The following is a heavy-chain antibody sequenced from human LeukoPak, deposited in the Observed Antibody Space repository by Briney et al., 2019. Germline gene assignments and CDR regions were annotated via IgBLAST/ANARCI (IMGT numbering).Heavy chain of an antibody. CDR2: TYYRSKWYN. V-gene: IGHV6-1*01. D-gene: IGHD6-19*01. Sequence: QTLSLTCAISGDSVSSNSAAWNWIRQSPSRGLEWLGRTYYRSKWYNDYAVSVKSRITINPDTSKNQFSLQLNSVTPEDTAVYYCARESGWFPGFDYYYGMDVWGQGTTVTVSS. CDR3: ARESGWFPGFDYYYGMDV. CDR1: GDSVSSNSAA. J-gene: IGHJ6*02.